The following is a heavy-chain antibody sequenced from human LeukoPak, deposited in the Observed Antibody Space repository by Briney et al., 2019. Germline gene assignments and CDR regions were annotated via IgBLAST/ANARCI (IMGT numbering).Heavy chain of an antibody. D-gene: IGHD3-22*01. V-gene: IGHV3-9*03. CDR3: AKDSGGYEGYFDY. J-gene: IGHJ4*02. CDR2: ISWNSGSI. Sequence: PGGSLRLSCAASGFTFDDYAVHWVRQAPGKGLEWVSGISWNSGSIGYADSVKGRFTISRDNAKNSLYLQMNSLRAEDMALYYCAKDSGGYEGYFDYWGQGTLVTVSS. CDR1: GFTFDDYA.